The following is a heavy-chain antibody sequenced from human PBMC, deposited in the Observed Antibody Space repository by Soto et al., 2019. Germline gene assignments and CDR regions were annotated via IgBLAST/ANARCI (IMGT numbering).Heavy chain of an antibody. V-gene: IGHV3-15*07. Sequence: GGSLRLSCAASGFTFSSYSMNWVRQAPGKGLEWVGRIKSKTDGGTTDYAEPVKGRFTISRDDSKNKLYLQMNSLKTKDTAVYYCTTAGDYGEGADYRGQGTLVTVSS. CDR2: IKSKTDGGTT. J-gene: IGHJ4*02. D-gene: IGHD4-17*01. CDR3: TTAGDYGEGADY. CDR1: GFTFSSYS.